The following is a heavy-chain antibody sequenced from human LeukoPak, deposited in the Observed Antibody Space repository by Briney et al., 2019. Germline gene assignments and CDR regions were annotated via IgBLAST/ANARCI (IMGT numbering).Heavy chain of an antibody. Sequence: SETLSLTCAVYGGSFSGYYWSWIRQPPGKGLEWIGEINHSGSTNYNPSLKSRVTISVDTSKNQFSLKLSSVTAADTAVYYCASSGQTGTYHYMDVWGKGTTVTVSS. CDR3: ASSGQTGTYHYMDV. CDR1: GGSFSGYY. CDR2: INHSGST. D-gene: IGHD2-15*01. J-gene: IGHJ6*03. V-gene: IGHV4-34*01.